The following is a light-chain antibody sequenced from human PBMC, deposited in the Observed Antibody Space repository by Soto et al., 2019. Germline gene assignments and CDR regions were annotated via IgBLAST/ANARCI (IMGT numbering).Light chain of an antibody. J-gene: IGKJ5*01. CDR2: NAS. CDR1: QSISSW. V-gene: IGKV3-11*01. Sequence: TQSASTLSASSGERVSITCRASQSISSWLAWYQQKPGKAPRLLIYNASNRATGIPARFSGSGSGTDFTLTISSLEPEDFAVYYCQQRSNWPITFGQGTRLEI. CDR3: QQRSNWPIT.